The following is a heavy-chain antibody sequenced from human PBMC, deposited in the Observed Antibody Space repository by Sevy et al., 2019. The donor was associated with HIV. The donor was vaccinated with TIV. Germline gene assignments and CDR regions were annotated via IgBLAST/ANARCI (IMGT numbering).Heavy chain of an antibody. D-gene: IGHD3-22*01. Sequence: ASVKVSCKASGGTFSSYAISWVRQAPGQGLEWMGGIIPIFGTANYSQKFQGRVTITADKSTSTAYMELSSLRSEDTAVYYCASVNYYDSSGYNYYYYYYMDVWGKGTTVTVSS. V-gene: IGHV1-69*06. J-gene: IGHJ6*03. CDR2: IIPIFGTA. CDR1: GGTFSSYA. CDR3: ASVNYYDSSGYNYYYYYYMDV.